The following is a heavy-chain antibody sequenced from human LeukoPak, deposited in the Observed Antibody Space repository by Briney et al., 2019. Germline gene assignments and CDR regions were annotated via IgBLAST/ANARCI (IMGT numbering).Heavy chain of an antibody. CDR2: IIPIFGTA. CDR3: AREWGSEGYYFDY. J-gene: IGHJ4*02. Sequence: WASVKVSCKASGGTFSSYAISWVRQAPGQGLEWMGGIIPIFGTANYAQKFQGRVTITADESTRTDYMELSSLRSEDTAVDYCAREWGSEGYYFDYWGQGTLVTVSA. CDR1: GGTFSSYA. V-gene: IGHV1-69*01. D-gene: IGHD1-26*01.